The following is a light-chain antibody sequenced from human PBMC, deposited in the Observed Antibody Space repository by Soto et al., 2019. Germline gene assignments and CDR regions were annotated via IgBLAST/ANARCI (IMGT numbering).Light chain of an antibody. J-gene: IGKJ4*01. Sequence: ETVLTQSPATLSLSPGESATLSCRTSQTVNNYVAWYQQRHGQPPRLLIHDASKRATGVPARFSGSGSGTDFTLTISSLEHEDSAVYYCQQRSNSLTFGEGTKVEIK. CDR3: QQRSNSLT. V-gene: IGKV3-11*01. CDR1: QTVNNY. CDR2: DAS.